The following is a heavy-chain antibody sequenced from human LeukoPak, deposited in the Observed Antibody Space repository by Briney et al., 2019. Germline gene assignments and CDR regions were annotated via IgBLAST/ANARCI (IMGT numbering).Heavy chain of an antibody. CDR2: ISSSSNYI. Sequence: GGSLRLSCAASGFSFSSYAMSWVRQAPGKGLEWVSSISSSSNYIYYADSVKGRFTISRDNAKNSLYLQMSSLRAEDTAVYYCASLVYCGADCYTDYWGQGTLVTVSS. CDR1: GFSFSSYA. CDR3: ASLVYCGADCYTDY. D-gene: IGHD2-21*02. V-gene: IGHV3-21*01. J-gene: IGHJ4*02.